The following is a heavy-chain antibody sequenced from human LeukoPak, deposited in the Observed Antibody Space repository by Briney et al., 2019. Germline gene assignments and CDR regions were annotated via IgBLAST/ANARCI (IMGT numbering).Heavy chain of an antibody. CDR3: ARVIGGSYYDY. CDR2: IYYSGST. Sequence: PGGSLRLSCAASGFTFSSYSMNWIRQPPGKGLEWIGSIYYSGSTYYNPSLKSRVTMSVDTSKNQFSLKLSSVTAADTAVYYCARVIGGSYYDYWGQGTLVTVSS. CDR1: GFTFSSYS. V-gene: IGHV4-39*07. D-gene: IGHD1-26*01. J-gene: IGHJ4*02.